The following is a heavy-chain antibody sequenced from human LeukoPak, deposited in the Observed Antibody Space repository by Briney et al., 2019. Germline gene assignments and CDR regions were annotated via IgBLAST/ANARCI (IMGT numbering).Heavy chain of an antibody. D-gene: IGHD2-2*01. Sequence: SVKVSCKASGYTFTGYYMHWVRQAPGQALEWMGWINPNSGGTNYAQKFQGRVTMTRDTSISTAYMELSRLRSDDTAVYYCATDHCSSTSCYPDYWGQGTLVTVSS. CDR1: GYTFTGYY. CDR2: INPNSGGT. CDR3: ATDHCSSTSCYPDY. V-gene: IGHV1-2*02. J-gene: IGHJ4*02.